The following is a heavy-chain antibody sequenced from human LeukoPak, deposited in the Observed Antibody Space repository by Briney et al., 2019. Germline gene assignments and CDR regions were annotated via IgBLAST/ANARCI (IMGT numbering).Heavy chain of an antibody. D-gene: IGHD2-15*01. V-gene: IGHV4-59*11. CDR1: GGSITSHY. CDR2: IYYSGST. Sequence: SETLSLTCTVSGGSITSHYWSWIRQPPGKGLEWIGYIYYSGSTNYNPSLKSRVTISVDTSKNQFSLKLSSVTAADTAVYYCAREGYCSGGSCLDAFDIWGQGTMVTVSS. CDR3: AREGYCSGGSCLDAFDI. J-gene: IGHJ3*02.